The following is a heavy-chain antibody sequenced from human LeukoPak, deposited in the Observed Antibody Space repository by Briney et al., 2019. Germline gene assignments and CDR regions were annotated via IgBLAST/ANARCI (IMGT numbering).Heavy chain of an antibody. Sequence: GGSLRLSCAASGFTFSSYSMNWVRQAPGKGLEWVSSISSSSSYIYYADSVKGRFTISRDNAKNSLYLQMNSLRAEDTAVCYCARLKTPSIAVALDWFDPWGQGSLVTVSS. CDR2: ISSSSSYI. J-gene: IGHJ5*02. CDR1: GFTFSSYS. V-gene: IGHV3-21*01. D-gene: IGHD6-19*01. CDR3: ARLKTPSIAVALDWFDP.